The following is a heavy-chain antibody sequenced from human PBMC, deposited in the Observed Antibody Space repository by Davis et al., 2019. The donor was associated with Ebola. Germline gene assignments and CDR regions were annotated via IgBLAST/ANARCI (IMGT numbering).Heavy chain of an antibody. CDR1: GFTFSRHA. V-gene: IGHV3-30*02. CDR2: IQYDGSIK. D-gene: IGHD6-19*01. Sequence: GESLKISCAASGFTFSRHAMNWVRQAPGKGLEWVAFIQYDGSIKYYTDSMKDRITISRDNSKNTLYLQMKSLRPEDTAVYHCAKSSAAVAGTQAYFAMDVWGQGTTVTVSS. CDR3: AKSSAAVAGTQAYFAMDV. J-gene: IGHJ6*02.